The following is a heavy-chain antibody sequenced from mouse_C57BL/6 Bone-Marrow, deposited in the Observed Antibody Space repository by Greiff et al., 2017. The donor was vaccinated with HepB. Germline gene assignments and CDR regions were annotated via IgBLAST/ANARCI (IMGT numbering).Heavy chain of an antibody. Sequence: QVQLQQPGAELVKPGASVKLSCKASGYTFTSYWMHWVKQRPGQGLEWIGMIHPNSGSTNYNEKFKSKATLTVDKSSSTAYMQLSSLTSEDSAVYYCARYAPMGRNYFDYWGQGTTLTVSS. J-gene: IGHJ2*01. D-gene: IGHD2-14*01. V-gene: IGHV1-64*01. CDR3: ARYAPMGRNYFDY. CDR2: IHPNSGST. CDR1: GYTFTSYW.